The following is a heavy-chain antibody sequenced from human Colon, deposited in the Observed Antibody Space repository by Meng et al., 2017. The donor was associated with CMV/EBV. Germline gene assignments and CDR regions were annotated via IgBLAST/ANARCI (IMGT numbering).Heavy chain of an antibody. Sequence: LDDLGPTLGDPTPNLPRPCPVSGFSLSTSGVGVGWIRQPPGKALEWLALIYWDDDKRYSPSLKSRLTITKDTSKNQVVLTMTNMDPVDTATYYCAHRMGRIAARVFDYWGQGTLVTVSS. D-gene: IGHD6-6*01. CDR1: GFSLSTSGVG. CDR2: IYWDDDK. J-gene: IGHJ4*02. V-gene: IGHV2-5*02. CDR3: AHRMGRIAARVFDY.